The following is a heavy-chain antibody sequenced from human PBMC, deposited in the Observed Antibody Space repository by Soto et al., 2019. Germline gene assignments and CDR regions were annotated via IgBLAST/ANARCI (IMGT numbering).Heavy chain of an antibody. J-gene: IGHJ5*02. CDR1: GFTFSSYA. Sequence: PGGSLRLSCAASGFTFSSYAMHWVRQAPGKGLEWVAVISYDGSNKYYADSVKGRFTISRDNSKNTLHLQMNSLRAEDTAVYYCARDTLAPGYNWFDPWGQGTLVTVSS. V-gene: IGHV3-30-3*01. CDR3: ARDTLAPGYNWFDP. CDR2: ISYDGSNK. D-gene: IGHD3-10*01.